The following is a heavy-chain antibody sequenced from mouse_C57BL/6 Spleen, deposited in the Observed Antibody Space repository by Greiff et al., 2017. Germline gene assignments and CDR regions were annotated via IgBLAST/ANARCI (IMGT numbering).Heavy chain of an antibody. D-gene: IGHD1-1*01. CDR1: GYAFTNYL. CDR3: ARRGTTVGYAMDY. J-gene: IGHJ4*01. CDR2: INPGSGGT. V-gene: IGHV1-54*01. Sequence: QVQLQQSGAELVRPGTSVKVSCKASGYAFTNYLIAWVKQRPGQGLEWIGVINPGSGGTNYNEKFKGKATLTADKSSSTAYMQLSSLTSEDSAVYFCARRGTTVGYAMDYWGQGTSVTVSS.